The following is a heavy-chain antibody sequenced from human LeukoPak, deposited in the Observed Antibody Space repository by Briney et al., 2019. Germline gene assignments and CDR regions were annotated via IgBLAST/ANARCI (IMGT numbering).Heavy chain of an antibody. J-gene: IGHJ4*02. V-gene: IGHV4-31*03. D-gene: IGHD3-9*01. Sequence: SETLSLTCTVSGGSISSGGYYWSWIRQHPGKGLEWIGYIYYSGSTYYNPSLKSRVTISVDTSKNQFSLKLSSVTAADTAVYYCARFYDILSAHDYWGQGTLVTVSS. CDR2: IYYSGST. CDR1: GGSISSGGYY. CDR3: ARFYDILSAHDY.